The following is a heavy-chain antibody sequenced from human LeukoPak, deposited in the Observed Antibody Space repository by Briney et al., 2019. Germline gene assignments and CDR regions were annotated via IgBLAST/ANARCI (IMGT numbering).Heavy chain of an antibody. Sequence: KASETLSLTCAVYGGSFSGYYWSWIRQPPGKGLEWIGEINHSGSTNYNPSLKSRVTISVDTSKNQFSLKLSSVTAADTAVYYCARGTPTTYYYDSSGYPGYDYWGQGTLVTVSS. CDR3: ARGTPTTYYYDSSGYPGYDY. D-gene: IGHD3-22*01. J-gene: IGHJ4*02. CDR1: GGSFSGYY. V-gene: IGHV4-34*01. CDR2: INHSGST.